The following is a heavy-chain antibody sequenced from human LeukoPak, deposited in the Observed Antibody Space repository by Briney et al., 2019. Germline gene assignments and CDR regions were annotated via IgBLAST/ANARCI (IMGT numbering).Heavy chain of an antibody. D-gene: IGHD2-8*01. J-gene: IGHJ4*02. CDR1: GFTFSSYG. CDR3: ARNANGVILFDS. CDR2: IRGGGITT. Sequence: LTRGSLRLSCAVSGFTFSSYGMNWVRQAPGKGLEWVSYIRGGGITTRYADSVKGRFTISRDNGKNSLYLQMNSLRAEDTAVYYCARNANGVILFDSWGQGTLVTVSS. V-gene: IGHV3-48*03.